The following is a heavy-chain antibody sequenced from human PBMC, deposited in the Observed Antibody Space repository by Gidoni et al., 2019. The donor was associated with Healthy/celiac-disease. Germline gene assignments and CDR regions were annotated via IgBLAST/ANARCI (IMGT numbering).Heavy chain of an antibody. CDR2: IYWNDDK. CDR1: PGTCSWG. V-gene: IGHV2-5*01. D-gene: IGHD6-19*01. J-gene: IGHJ5*02. Sequence: PGTCSWGVGWIRQPPGKALEWLALIYWNDDKRYSPSLKSRLTITKDTSKNQVVLIMTNMDPVDTATYYCAHSFRYSSGWQRNWFDPWGQGTLVTVSS. CDR3: AHSFRYSSGWQRNWFDP.